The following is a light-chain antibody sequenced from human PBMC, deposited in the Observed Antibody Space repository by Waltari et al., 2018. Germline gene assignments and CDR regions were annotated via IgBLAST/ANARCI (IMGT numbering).Light chain of an antibody. V-gene: IGLV4-69*01. CDR2: VNSDGSH. CDR3: QTGGHGTWV. Sequence: QLVLTQSPSASASLGASVKLTCTLSSRPSRNIIPWHQQQPEKGPRYLMKVNSDGSHTKGDEIPDRFSGSSSGAERYLTISSVQSEDEADYYCQTGGHGTWVFGGGTKLTVL. CDR1: SRPSRNI. J-gene: IGLJ3*02.